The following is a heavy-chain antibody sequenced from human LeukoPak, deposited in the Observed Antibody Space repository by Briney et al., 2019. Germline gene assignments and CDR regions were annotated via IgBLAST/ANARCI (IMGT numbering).Heavy chain of an antibody. Sequence: ASVKVSCTASGYTYTTYGISWVRQAPGQGLEWMGWISAYNGDTNYAQEFQGRVTMTTVTSTNTVYMELRSLRSDDTAVYYCARDGRFGELLDYWGQGTPVTVSS. CDR3: ARDGRFGELLDY. CDR2: ISAYNGDT. D-gene: IGHD3-10*01. V-gene: IGHV1-18*01. J-gene: IGHJ4*02. CDR1: GYTYTTYG.